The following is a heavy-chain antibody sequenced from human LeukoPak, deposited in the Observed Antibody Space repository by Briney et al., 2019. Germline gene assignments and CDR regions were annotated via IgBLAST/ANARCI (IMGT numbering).Heavy chain of an antibody. V-gene: IGHV1-2*02. D-gene: IGHD3-9*01. CDR2: INPNSGGT. CDR1: GYTFTGYY. CDR3: ARDREGYDILTGPGAAFDI. J-gene: IGHJ3*02. Sequence: ASVKVSCKASGYTFTGYYMHWVRQAPGQGLEWVGWINPNSGGTNYAQKFQGRVTMTRDTSISTAYMELSRLRSDDTAVYYCARDREGYDILTGPGAAFDIWGQGTMVTVSS.